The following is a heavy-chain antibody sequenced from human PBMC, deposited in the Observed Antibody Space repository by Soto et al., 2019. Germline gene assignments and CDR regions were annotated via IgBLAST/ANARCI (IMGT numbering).Heavy chain of an antibody. CDR2: ISAYNGNT. D-gene: IGHD3-10*01. V-gene: IGHV1-18*01. Sequence: QVQLVQSGAEVKKPGASVKVSCKASGYTFTSYGISWVRQAPGQGLEWMGWISAYNGNTNYAQKLQGRVTMTTDTATSTAYMELRSRRSDDTGVYYCARDVGITMVRGVEFDYWGQGTLVTVSS. CDR1: GYTFTSYG. J-gene: IGHJ4*02. CDR3: ARDVGITMVRGVEFDY.